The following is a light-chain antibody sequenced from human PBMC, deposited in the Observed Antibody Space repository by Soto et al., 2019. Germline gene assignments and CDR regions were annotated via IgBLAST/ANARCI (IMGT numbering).Light chain of an antibody. CDR3: SSHAATNGAFV. J-gene: IGLJ1*01. Sequence: QSVLTQPPSASGSPGQSVTISCTGTSSDVGGYDYVSWYQQHPGKAPKLMIYEVSKRPSGVPDRFSGSKSGNTASLTVSGLQDEDEADYYCSSHAATNGAFVFGTGTRSPS. V-gene: IGLV2-8*01. CDR2: EVS. CDR1: SSDVGGYDY.